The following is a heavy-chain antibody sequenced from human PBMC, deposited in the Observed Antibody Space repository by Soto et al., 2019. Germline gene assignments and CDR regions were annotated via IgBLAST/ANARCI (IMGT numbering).Heavy chain of an antibody. CDR3: TRKVDTFNFDC. CDR2: INPDSGGT. J-gene: IGHJ4*02. Sequence: ASVKVSCKASGYMFTGYYMHWVRQAPGQGLEWMGWINPDSGGTNYQQKFQGRVTMTRDTSISTAYLELSSLRSDDTAVYYCTRKVDTFNFDCWRQGTLVTVSS. D-gene: IGHD5-18*01. CDR1: GYMFTGYY. V-gene: IGHV1-2*02.